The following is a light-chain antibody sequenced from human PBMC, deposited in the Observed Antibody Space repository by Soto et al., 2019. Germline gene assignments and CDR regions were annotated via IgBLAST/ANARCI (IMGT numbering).Light chain of an antibody. J-gene: IGKJ1*01. CDR1: QGISNR. V-gene: IGKV1-27*01. Sequence: DIQMTQSPSSLSASVGDRVTISCRASQGISNRLAWYQQKPGKVPKLLIYAASTLQSGVPSRFSGSGSGTDFTLTISSLQPEELARYYCQNYNGAPRTFGQGTKVELK. CDR3: QNYNGAPRT. CDR2: AAS.